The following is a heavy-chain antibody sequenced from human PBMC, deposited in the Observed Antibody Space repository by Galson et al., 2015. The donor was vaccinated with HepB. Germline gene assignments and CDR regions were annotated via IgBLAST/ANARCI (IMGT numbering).Heavy chain of an antibody. CDR3: ATIRVGFCITTSCKADDFDI. CDR2: INPSGGRT. J-gene: IGHJ3*02. V-gene: IGHV1-46*01. D-gene: IGHD2-2*01. Sequence: SVKVSCKASGYTFSTYYIHWVRQAPGQGLEWMGIINPSGGRTNYAQKFQDRVTMTRDTSTSTVYMQLSNLRSEDTAVYYCATIRVGFCITTSCKADDFDIWGQGTMVTVSS. CDR1: GYTFSTYY.